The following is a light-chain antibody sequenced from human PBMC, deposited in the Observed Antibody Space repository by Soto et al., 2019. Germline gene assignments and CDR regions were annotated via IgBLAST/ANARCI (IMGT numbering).Light chain of an antibody. V-gene: IGKV3-11*01. CDR3: QQRSNWPG. Sequence: EMVWTQSPATLSLSPGERATLSCRASQSVSSYLAWYQQKPGQAPRLLIYDASNRATGIPARFSGSGSGTDFTLTISSLEPEDFAVYYCQQRSNWPGFGGGTKVEIK. CDR2: DAS. CDR1: QSVSSY. J-gene: IGKJ4*02.